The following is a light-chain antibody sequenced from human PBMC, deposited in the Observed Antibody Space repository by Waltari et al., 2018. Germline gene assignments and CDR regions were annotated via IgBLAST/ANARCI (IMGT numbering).Light chain of an antibody. Sequence: EIVLTQSPATLSLSPGDRATPSCRASQSVSSYLAWYQQKPGQAPRLLIYDASNRATGIPARFSGSGSGTDFTLTISSLEPEDFAVYYCQQRSNWPIFTFGPGTKVDIK. CDR1: QSVSSY. J-gene: IGKJ3*01. CDR3: QQRSNWPIFT. CDR2: DAS. V-gene: IGKV3-11*01.